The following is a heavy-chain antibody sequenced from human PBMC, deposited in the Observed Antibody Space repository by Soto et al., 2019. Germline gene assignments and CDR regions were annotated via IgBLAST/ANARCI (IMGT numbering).Heavy chain of an antibody. J-gene: IGHJ4*02. V-gene: IGHV3-23*01. D-gene: IGHD2-21*02. CDR2: ISAFSDSI. CDR1: VFIFSSYS. CDR3: AKKRRSGGDNWYFDS. Sequence: EVQLLESGGGLVQPGGSLRLSCAASVFIFSSYSMYWVRQAPGKGPEGVAGISAFSDSILYADSVEGRFTISRDNSKNTLYLQLNSLRADDTAVYFCAKKRRSGGDNWYFDSWGQGTLVTVSS.